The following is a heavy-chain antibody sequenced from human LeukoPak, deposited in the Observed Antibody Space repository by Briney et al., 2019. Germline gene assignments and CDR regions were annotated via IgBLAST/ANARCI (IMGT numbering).Heavy chain of an antibody. V-gene: IGHV1-2*02. Sequence: GASVKVSCTASGYTFTDYFMHWVRQAPGQGLEWMGWINPKSGGTSYAQKFQGRVTMTRDTSISTAYMELSRLRSDDTAIYYCARDYDVLTGYYRTFDYWGQGTLVTVSS. D-gene: IGHD3-9*01. CDR1: GYTFTDYF. CDR2: INPKSGGT. CDR3: ARDYDVLTGYYRTFDY. J-gene: IGHJ4*02.